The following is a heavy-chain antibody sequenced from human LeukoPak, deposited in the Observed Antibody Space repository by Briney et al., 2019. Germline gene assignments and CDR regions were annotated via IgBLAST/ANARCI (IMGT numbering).Heavy chain of an antibody. CDR2: IYYSGST. J-gene: IGHJ4*02. D-gene: IGHD3-22*01. V-gene: IGHV4-59*01. Sequence: SETLPLTCTVSGGSISSYYWSWIRQPPGKGLEWIGYIYYSGSTNYNPSLKSRVTISVDTSKNQFSLKLSSVTAADTAVYYCAREGVEYSDYDSSGLYYFDYWGQGTLVTVSS. CDR1: GGSISSYY. CDR3: AREGVEYSDYDSSGLYYFDY.